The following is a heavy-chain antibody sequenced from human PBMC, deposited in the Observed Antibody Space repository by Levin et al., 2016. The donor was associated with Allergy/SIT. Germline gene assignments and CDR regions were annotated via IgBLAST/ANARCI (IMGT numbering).Heavy chain of an antibody. J-gene: IGHJ3*02. CDR2: IKSDGSSP. CDR3: VREDTGAFDI. D-gene: IGHD3-10*01. V-gene: IGHV3-74*01. CDR1: GFTFSSNW. Sequence: GESLKISCEASGFTFSSNWMHWVRQAPGKGLVWVSRIKSDGSSPIYADSVKGRFTISRDNAKNTLLLQMNNLRGEDTAVYYCVREDTGAFDIWGQGTMVTVSS.